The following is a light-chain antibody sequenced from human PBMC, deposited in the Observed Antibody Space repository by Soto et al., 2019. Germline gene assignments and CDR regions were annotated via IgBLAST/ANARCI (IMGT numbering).Light chain of an antibody. Sequence: EIVMTQSPTTLSGSPGERATLSCRASQSVNSNLAWYQQKPGQAPRLLMFEASTRATGVPARFSGSGSGTEFTLTISSLQSEDLAVYYCQQYNTWPRTFGGGTKVDIK. CDR2: EAS. V-gene: IGKV3-15*01. CDR1: QSVNSN. CDR3: QQYNTWPRT. J-gene: IGKJ4*01.